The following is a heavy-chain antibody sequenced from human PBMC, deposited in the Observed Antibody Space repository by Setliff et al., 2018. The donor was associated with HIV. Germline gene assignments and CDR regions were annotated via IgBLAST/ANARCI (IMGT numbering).Heavy chain of an antibody. V-gene: IGHV5-51*01. CDR1: GYSFTSYW. CDR3: ARRTRRRGSSYGNIDY. Sequence: GESLKISCQGSGYSFTSYWIAWVLQMPGKGLEWMGIIYPGDSDTRYSPSFQGQVTISADKSISTAYLQWRSLQASDTAVYYCARRTRRRGSSYGNIDYWGQGTLVTVSS. J-gene: IGHJ4*02. D-gene: IGHD5-18*01. CDR2: IYPGDSDT.